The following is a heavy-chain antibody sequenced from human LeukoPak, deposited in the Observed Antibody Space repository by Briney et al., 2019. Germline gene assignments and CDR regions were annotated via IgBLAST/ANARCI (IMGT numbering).Heavy chain of an antibody. J-gene: IGHJ3*01. D-gene: IGHD3-10*02. Sequence: ASVRVSCKASGYTYTGYYIHWVRQAPGQALEWMGWINPISGGTKYVQKFQGRVTMTRDTSIYTVYMELSRLRSDDTALYYCHVFLMDRDAFDVWGQGTMVTVSS. CDR2: INPISGGT. V-gene: IGHV1-2*02. CDR1: GYTYTGYY. CDR3: HVFLMDRDAFDV.